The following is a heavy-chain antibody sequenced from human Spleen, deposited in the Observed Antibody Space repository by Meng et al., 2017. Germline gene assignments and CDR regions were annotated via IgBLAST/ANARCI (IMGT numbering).Heavy chain of an antibody. CDR1: GGSFSDYY. CDR3: ARGPTTMAHDFDY. J-gene: IGHJ4*02. V-gene: IGHV4-34*01. CDR2: INHSGST. Sequence: VRLQKVAAILLKPSRTLSLTFVVSGGSFSDYYWSWIRQPPGKGLEWIGEINHSGSTNYNPSLESRATISVDTSQSNLSLKLSSVTAADSAVYYCARGPTTMAHDFDYWGQGTLVTVSS. D-gene: IGHD4-11*01.